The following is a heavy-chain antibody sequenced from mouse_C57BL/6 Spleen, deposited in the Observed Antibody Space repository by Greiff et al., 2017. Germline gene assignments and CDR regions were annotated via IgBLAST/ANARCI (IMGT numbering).Heavy chain of an antibody. J-gene: IGHJ3*01. Sequence: EVQLQQSGPELVKPGASVKMSCKASGYTFTDYNMHWVKQSHGKSLEWIGYINPNNGGTSYNQKFKGKATLTVNKSSSTAYMELRSLTSEDSAVYYCARDSYYYGSSVGFAYWGQGTLVTVSA. CDR3: ARDSYYYGSSVGFAY. D-gene: IGHD1-1*01. V-gene: IGHV1-22*01. CDR2: INPNNGGT. CDR1: GYTFTDYN.